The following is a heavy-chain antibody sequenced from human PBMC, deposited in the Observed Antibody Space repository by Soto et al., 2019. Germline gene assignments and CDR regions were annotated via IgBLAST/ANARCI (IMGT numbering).Heavy chain of an antibody. CDR1: GYTFTGYY. CDR2: INPNSGGT. D-gene: IGHD1-1*01. J-gene: IGHJ4*02. Sequence: ASVKVSCKASGYTFTGYYMHWVRQAPGQGLEWMGWINPNSGGTNYAQKFQGWVTMTRDTPISTAYMELSRLRSDDTAVYYCARGARTLNRNDLRRDFDYWGQGTLVTVSS. CDR3: ARGARTLNRNDLRRDFDY. V-gene: IGHV1-2*04.